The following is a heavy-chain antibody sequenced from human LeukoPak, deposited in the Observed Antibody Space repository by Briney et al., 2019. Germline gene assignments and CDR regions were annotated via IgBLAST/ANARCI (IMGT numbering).Heavy chain of an antibody. V-gene: IGHV3-48*03. CDR1: GFTFSSYE. CDR2: ISSSGSTI. CDR3: LPLRYFDWLDLGY. J-gene: IGHJ4*02. D-gene: IGHD3-9*01. Sequence: GGSLRLSCAASGFTFSSYEMNWVRQAPGKGLEWVSYISSSGSTIYYADSVKGRFTISRDNAKNSLYLQMNSVRAEDTAVYYCLPLRYFDWLDLGYWGQGTLVTVSS.